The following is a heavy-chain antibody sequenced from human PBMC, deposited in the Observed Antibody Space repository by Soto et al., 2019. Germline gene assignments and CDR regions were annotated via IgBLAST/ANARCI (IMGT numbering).Heavy chain of an antibody. CDR1: GGSVSNNNW. CDR3: TKNSAYALDF. D-gene: IGHD5-12*01. Sequence: QVQLQESGPGLVKPSGTLSLSCAVSGGSVSNNNWWSWVRQSPGNGLEWIGEIHHSGGTSYNPSHESRGTLSVDKYKKELALGLDYGTAADMAVYYCTKNSAYALDFWGLGILVTVSS. J-gene: IGHJ4*02. CDR2: IHHSGGT. V-gene: IGHV4-4*02.